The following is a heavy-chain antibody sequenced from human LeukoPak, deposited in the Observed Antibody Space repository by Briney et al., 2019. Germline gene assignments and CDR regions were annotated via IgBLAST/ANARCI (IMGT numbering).Heavy chain of an antibody. J-gene: IGHJ4*02. D-gene: IGHD3-22*01. V-gene: IGHV1-58*01. CDR1: GFTFTSSA. Sequence: ASVKVSCKTSGFTFTSSAVQWVRQARGQRLEWIGWIVVGSGNTNYAQKFQERVTITRDMSTSTAYMELSSLRSEDTAVYYCAADRALDSSGYSYYFDYWGQGTLVTVSS. CDR3: AADRALDSSGYSYYFDY. CDR2: IVVGSGNT.